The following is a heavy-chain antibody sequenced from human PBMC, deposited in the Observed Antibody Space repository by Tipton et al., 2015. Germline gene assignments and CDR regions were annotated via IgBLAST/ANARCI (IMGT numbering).Heavy chain of an antibody. J-gene: IGHJ6*02. CDR2: ICYSGST. Sequence: TLSLTCNVSGGSISTSNYYWGWIRQPPGKGLEWIGNICYSGSTYYNPSLNSRVTISIDTSRNQFSLKLSSVTAAGTAVYYCARDFTPYQYYAMDVWGQGTTVTVSS. V-gene: IGHV4-39*02. CDR1: GGSISTSNYY. CDR3: ARDFTPYQYYAMDV.